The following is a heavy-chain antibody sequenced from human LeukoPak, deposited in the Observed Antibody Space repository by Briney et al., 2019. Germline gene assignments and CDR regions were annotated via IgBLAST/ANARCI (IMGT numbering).Heavy chain of an antibody. D-gene: IGHD6-19*01. J-gene: IGHJ4*02. CDR1: GFTLSSNY. V-gene: IGHV3-53*01. Sequence: GGSLRLSCAASGFTLSSNYMSWVRQGPGKGLECVSVISNDGDTYYADSVTGRFTISRDTSKNTVSLQMDSLRAEDTAVYYCAGDKTTGGWYEFDYWGQGTLVTVSS. CDR3: AGDKTTGGWYEFDY. CDR2: ISNDGDT.